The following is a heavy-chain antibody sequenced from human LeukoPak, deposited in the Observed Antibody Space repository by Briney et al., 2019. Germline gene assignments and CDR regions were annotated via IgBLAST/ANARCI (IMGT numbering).Heavy chain of an antibody. D-gene: IGHD3-10*01. V-gene: IGHV3-73*01. CDR2: IWNKAKNYAT. CDR1: GFTFSDST. CDR3: TGWDGSNEY. Sequence: GGSLRLSCTASGFTFSDSTMYWVRQVSEKGLEWVGRIWNKAKNYATAVAGSVKGRFTIARDDSKNTAYLQMNSLKSEDTAVYYCTGWDGSNEYWGQGTLVTVSS. J-gene: IGHJ4*02.